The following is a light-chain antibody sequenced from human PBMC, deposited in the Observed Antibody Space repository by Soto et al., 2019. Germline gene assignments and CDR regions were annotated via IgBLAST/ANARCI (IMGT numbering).Light chain of an antibody. CDR2: AAS. Sequence: DIQMTQSPSSLSASVGDRVTITCRASQNIDRYLSWYQQKPGKAPVLLIYAASSLHSGVPSRFLGSGSGTDFTLTINNLQPEDFATYFCQQTYSITPVTFGQGTRLEIK. CDR3: QQTYSITPVT. V-gene: IGKV1-39*01. J-gene: IGKJ5*01. CDR1: QNIDRY.